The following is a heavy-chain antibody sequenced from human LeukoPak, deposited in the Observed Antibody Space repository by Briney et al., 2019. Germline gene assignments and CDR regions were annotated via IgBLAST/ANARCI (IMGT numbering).Heavy chain of an antibody. Sequence: SETLSLTCTVSGGSISSYYWSWIRQPPGKGLEWIGYIYYSGSTNYNPSLKSRVTISVDTSKNQFSLKLSSVTAADTAVYYCARVSSSWYRGYFDYWGQGTLVTVSS. V-gene: IGHV4-59*01. CDR2: IYYSGST. CDR3: ARVSSSWYRGYFDY. D-gene: IGHD6-13*01. CDR1: GGSISSYY. J-gene: IGHJ4*02.